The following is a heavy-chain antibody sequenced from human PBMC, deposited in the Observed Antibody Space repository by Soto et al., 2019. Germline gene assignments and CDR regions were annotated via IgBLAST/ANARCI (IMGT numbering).Heavy chain of an antibody. CDR2: IYYSGST. Sequence: SETLSLTCTVSGGSISSYYWSWIRQPPGKGLEWIGYIYYSGSTNYNPSLKSRVTISVDTSKNQFSLKLSSVTAADTAVYYCARVDYDSSGYYYYFDYWGQGTLVTVSS. D-gene: IGHD3-22*01. V-gene: IGHV4-59*01. J-gene: IGHJ4*02. CDR1: GGSISSYY. CDR3: ARVDYDSSGYYYYFDY.